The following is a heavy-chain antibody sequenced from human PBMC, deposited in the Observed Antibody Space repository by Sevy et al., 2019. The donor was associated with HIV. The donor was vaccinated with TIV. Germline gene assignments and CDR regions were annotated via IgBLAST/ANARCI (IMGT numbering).Heavy chain of an antibody. J-gene: IGHJ5*02. V-gene: IGHV4-34*01. CDR3: ATVTAGYCSGGSCYSPFDP. Sequence: SENLSLTCVLYGGSFSGYYWSWIRQPPGKGLEWVGEINYSGYTNYNPSLKSRVTISIDTSTNQYSLRLSSVTAADTAVYYCATVTAGYCSGGSCYSPFDPWGQGALVTVSS. CDR1: GGSFSGYY. D-gene: IGHD2-15*01. CDR2: INYSGYT.